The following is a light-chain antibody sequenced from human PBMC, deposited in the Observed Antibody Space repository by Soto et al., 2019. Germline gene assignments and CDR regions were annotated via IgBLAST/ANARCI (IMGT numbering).Light chain of an antibody. CDR3: QQYNSSPLT. V-gene: IGKV1-5*03. J-gene: IGKJ4*01. CDR2: KAS. CDR1: QSVSSW. Sequence: DIQMTQSPSTLSASVGDRVTITCRASQSVSSWLAWYQQKPGKAPKLLIYKASSVESGVLSRFSGSGSGTEFTLSISSLQPDDFATYYCQQYNSSPLTFGGGTKVEIK.